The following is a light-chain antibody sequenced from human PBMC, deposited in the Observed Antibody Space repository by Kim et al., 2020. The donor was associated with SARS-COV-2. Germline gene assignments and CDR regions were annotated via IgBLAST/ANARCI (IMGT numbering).Light chain of an antibody. CDR3: QVWDRSSDYVF. V-gene: IGLV3-21*04. CDR1: DIGTKS. J-gene: IGLJ2*01. CDR2: YNT. Sequence: SYELTQPPSVSVAPGKTARITCGGNDIGTKSVHWYQARPGQAPVMVLYYNTDRPSGIPERVSGSNSGNTATLTISGVEAGDEADYYCQVWDRSSDYVFFGGGTKLTVL.